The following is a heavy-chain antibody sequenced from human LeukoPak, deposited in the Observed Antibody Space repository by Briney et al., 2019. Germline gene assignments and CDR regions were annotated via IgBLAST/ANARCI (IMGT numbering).Heavy chain of an antibody. CDR3: ARDLTKWLVGGLGYYYYGMDV. CDR1: GYTFTSYG. V-gene: IGHV1-18*01. Sequence: GASVTVSCKASGYTFTSYGISWVRQAPGQGLEWMGWISAYNGNTNYAQKLQGRVTMTTDTSTSTAYMELRSLRSDDTAVYYCARDLTKWLVGGLGYYYYGMDVWGQGTMVTVSS. D-gene: IGHD6-19*01. J-gene: IGHJ6*02. CDR2: ISAYNGNT.